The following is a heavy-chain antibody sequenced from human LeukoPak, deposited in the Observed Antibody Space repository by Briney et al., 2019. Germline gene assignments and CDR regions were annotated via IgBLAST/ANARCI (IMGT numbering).Heavy chain of an antibody. CDR2: IYTSGST. J-gene: IGHJ3*02. CDR1: GGSISSYY. D-gene: IGHD6-13*01. Sequence: KASETLSLTCTVSGGSISSYYWSWIRQPAGKGLEWIGRIYTSGSTNYNPSLKSRVTMSVDTSKNQFSLKLSSVTAADTAVYYCARGYIAAAATDAFDIWGQGTMVTVSS. V-gene: IGHV4-4*07. CDR3: ARGYIAAAATDAFDI.